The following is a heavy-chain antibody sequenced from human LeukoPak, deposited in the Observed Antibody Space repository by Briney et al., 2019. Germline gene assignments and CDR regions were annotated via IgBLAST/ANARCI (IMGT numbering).Heavy chain of an antibody. CDR3: AKDLTYYYDSDGYYYAGRDFHYGMDV. Sequence: GRSLRLSCAASGFTFDDYAMHWVRQAPGKGLEWVSLIGGDGDPIFYADSVKGRFTISRDNSKNSLYLQMNSLRPEDTALYYCAKDLTYYYDSDGYYYAGRDFHYGMDVWGQGTTVTVSS. CDR1: GFTFDDYA. V-gene: IGHV3-43*02. J-gene: IGHJ6*02. D-gene: IGHD3-22*01. CDR2: IGGDGDPI.